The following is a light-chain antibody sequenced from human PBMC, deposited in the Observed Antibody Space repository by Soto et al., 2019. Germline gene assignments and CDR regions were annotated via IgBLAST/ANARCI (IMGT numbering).Light chain of an antibody. J-gene: IGLJ2*01. CDR1: KIGSKS. V-gene: IGLV3-21*02. CDR2: DDS. Sequence: SYELTQPPSVSVAPGQTARITCGGNKIGSKSVNWYQQKPGQAPVLVVYDDSDRPSGIPERFSGSNSGNTATLTISRVEAGDDADYYCQVWDSGSDHVVFGGGTKLTVL. CDR3: QVWDSGSDHVV.